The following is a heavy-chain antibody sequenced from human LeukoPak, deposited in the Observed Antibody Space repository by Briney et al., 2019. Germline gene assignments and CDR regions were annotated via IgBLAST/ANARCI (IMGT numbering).Heavy chain of an antibody. CDR2: TYPGDSDT. CDR3: ARANTIYYDSSGYPQGAFDI. V-gene: IGHV5-51*01. Sequence: GESLKISCQGSGYSFTNYWIGWVRQMPGKGLEWMGITYPGDSDTRYSPSFQGQVTISADKSISTAYLQWSSLKASDTAMYYCARANTIYYDSSGYPQGAFDIWGQGTMVTVSS. D-gene: IGHD3-22*01. J-gene: IGHJ3*02. CDR1: GYSFTNYW.